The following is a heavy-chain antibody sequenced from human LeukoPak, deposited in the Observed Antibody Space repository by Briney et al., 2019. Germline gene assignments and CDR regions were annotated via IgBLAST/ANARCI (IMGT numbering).Heavy chain of an antibody. CDR3: ARSRPRNYYDSRSWFDP. D-gene: IGHD3-22*01. V-gene: IGHV4-34*01. CDR1: GGSFSGYF. J-gene: IGHJ5*02. Sequence: SETLSLTCAVYGGSFSGYFWSWIRQPPGKGLEWIGEINHSASTNYKPSLKSRVTISVDTSKSQFSLKLRSVTAADTAVYYCARSRPRNYYDSRSWFDPWGQGTLVTVSS. CDR2: INHSAST.